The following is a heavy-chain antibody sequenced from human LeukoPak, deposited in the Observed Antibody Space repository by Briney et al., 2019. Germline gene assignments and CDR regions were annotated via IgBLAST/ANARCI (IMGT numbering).Heavy chain of an antibody. CDR3: ARDGSGTWSDP. V-gene: IGHV1-18*01. J-gene: IGHJ5*02. D-gene: IGHD3-10*01. CDR1: GYSFTNHG. Sequence: ASVKVSCKASGYSFTNHGITWVRQAPGLGLEWMGWINAFNGDRDHAQKFQGRVTMTTDTSTSTAYMELRSLRSDDTAVYYCARDGSGTWSDPWGQGTLVTVSS. CDR2: INAFNGDR.